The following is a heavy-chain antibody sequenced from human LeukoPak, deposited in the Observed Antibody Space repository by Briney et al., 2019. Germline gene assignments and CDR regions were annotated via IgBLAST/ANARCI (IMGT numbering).Heavy chain of an antibody. CDR1: GGTFSSYA. CDR2: IIPIFGTA. D-gene: IGHD5-18*01. Sequence: ASVKVSCKASGGTFSSYASSWVRQAPGQGLEWMGGIIPIFGTANYAQKFQGRVTITADESTSTAYMELSSLRSEDTAVYYCARADTAMVVDDAFDIWGQGTMVTVSS. J-gene: IGHJ3*02. CDR3: ARADTAMVVDDAFDI. V-gene: IGHV1-69*13.